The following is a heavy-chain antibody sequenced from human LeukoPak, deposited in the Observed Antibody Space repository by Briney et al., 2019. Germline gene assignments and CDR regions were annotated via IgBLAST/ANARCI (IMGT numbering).Heavy chain of an antibody. J-gene: IGHJ5*02. CDR1: GFTFSSFA. V-gene: IGHV3-30-3*01. CDR3: ARGNYGRFDP. CDR2: ISYDGINK. Sequence: GRSLRLSCAASGFTFSSFAMHWVRQAPGKGLEWAAVISYDGINKYYTESVKGRFTISRDNAKNTLYLQMSSLRAEDTAMYYCARGNYGRFDPRGQGTLVTVSS. D-gene: IGHD1-7*01.